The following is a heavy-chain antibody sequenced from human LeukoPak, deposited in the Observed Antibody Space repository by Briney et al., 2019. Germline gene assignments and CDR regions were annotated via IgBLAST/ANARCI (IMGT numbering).Heavy chain of an antibody. CDR1: GGSINSYF. Sequence: SETLSLTCTVSGGSINSYFWTWIRQPAGKGLEWIGRIYTGGSTNYNPSLKSRVTMSVDTSKNQFSLKLSSVTAADTAVYYCARVSQQWLAFDYWGQGTLVTVSS. CDR2: IYTGGST. CDR3: ARVSQQWLAFDY. J-gene: IGHJ4*02. V-gene: IGHV4-4*07. D-gene: IGHD6-19*01.